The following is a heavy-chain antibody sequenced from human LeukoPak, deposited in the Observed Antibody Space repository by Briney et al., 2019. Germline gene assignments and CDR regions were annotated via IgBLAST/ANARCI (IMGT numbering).Heavy chain of an antibody. Sequence: SETLSLTCTVSGGSISSYYWSWIRQPPGKGLEWIGYIYYSGSTNYNPSLKSRVTISVDTSKNQFSLKLSSVTAADTAVYYCARKPYYYGSGSGFCYGMDVWGKGTTATVSS. D-gene: IGHD3-10*01. CDR2: IYYSGST. CDR1: GGSISSYY. J-gene: IGHJ6*04. V-gene: IGHV4-59*01. CDR3: ARKPYYYGSGSGFCYGMDV.